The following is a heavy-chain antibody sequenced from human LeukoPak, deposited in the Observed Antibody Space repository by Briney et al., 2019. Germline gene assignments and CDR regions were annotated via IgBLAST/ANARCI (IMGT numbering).Heavy chain of an antibody. D-gene: IGHD6-6*01. Sequence: SETLSLTCTVSGGSISSYYWSWIWQPPGKGLEWIGYIYNTGGTNYNPSLKGRVTISLDTSKNQFSLKLSSVTAADTAVYYCARSRMAARPFAYWGQGTLVTVSS. CDR3: ARSRMAARPFAY. CDR2: IYNTGGT. CDR1: GGSISSYY. J-gene: IGHJ4*02. V-gene: IGHV4-59*01.